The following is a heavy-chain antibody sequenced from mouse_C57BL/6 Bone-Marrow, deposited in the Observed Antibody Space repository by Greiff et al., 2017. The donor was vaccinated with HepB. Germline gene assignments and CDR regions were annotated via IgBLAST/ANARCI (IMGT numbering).Heavy chain of an antibody. V-gene: IGHV10-1*01. D-gene: IGHD1-1*01. CDR3: VRSLTTVVAMDY. J-gene: IGHJ4*01. Sequence: EVQLVESGGGLVQPKGSLKLSCAASGFSFNTYAMNWVRQAPGKGLEWVARIRSKSNNYATYYADSVKDRFTISRDDSESMLYLQMNNLKTEDTAMYYCVRSLTTVVAMDYWGQGTSVTVSS. CDR2: IRSKSNNYAT. CDR1: GFSFNTYA.